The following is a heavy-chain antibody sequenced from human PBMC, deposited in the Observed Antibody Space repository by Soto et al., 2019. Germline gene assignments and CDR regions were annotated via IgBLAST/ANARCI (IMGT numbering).Heavy chain of an antibody. CDR2: IYHTGST. CDR3: ARATGTLRSRNCDY. CDR1: GGSISTVGHY. Sequence: TLSLTCSVSGGSISTVGHYCTWLRQPPGKRLEWIGSIYHTGSTYYSKSLRSRLTMSVDTSKSQFSLRLSSVTAADTAVYYCARATGTLRSRNCDYWGQGSLVTVS. D-gene: IGHD1-1*01. J-gene: IGHJ4*02. V-gene: IGHV4-31*03.